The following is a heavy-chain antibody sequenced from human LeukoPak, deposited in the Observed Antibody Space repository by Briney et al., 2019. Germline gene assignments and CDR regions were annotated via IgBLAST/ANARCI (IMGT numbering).Heavy chain of an antibody. CDR3: ARDNSVRDEAWWFNP. D-gene: IGHD5-24*01. CDR2: ISAYNGNT. V-gene: IGHV1-18*01. Sequence: ASVKVSCKASGYTFTSYGTSWVRQAPGQGLEWMGWISAYNGNTNYAQKLQGRVTLTRDMSTSTDYLELSSLRSEDTAVYYCARDNSVRDEAWWFNPWGQGTLVTVSS. CDR1: GYTFTSYG. J-gene: IGHJ5*02.